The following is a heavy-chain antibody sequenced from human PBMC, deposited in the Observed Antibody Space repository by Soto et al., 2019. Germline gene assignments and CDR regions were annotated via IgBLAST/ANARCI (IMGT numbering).Heavy chain of an antibody. V-gene: IGHV4-4*02. J-gene: IGHJ4*02. CDR1: GDSISSPNW. CDR3: AREGFDHRPDY. Sequence: QVQLQESGPGLVKPSETLSLTCAVSGDSISSPNWWSWYRQTPGKGLELIGEMFASGSSNYNPSLNGRVTLSLDTSKNHFSLKLTSLPAADTAIYYCAREGFDHRPDYWGQGIPVTVSS. CDR2: MFASGSS.